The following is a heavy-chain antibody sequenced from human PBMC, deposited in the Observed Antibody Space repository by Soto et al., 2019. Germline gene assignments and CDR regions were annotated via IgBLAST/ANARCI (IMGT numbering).Heavy chain of an antibody. CDR3: TSNDCSSTSCYPPFDP. Sequence: PGGSLRLSCTASGFTFGDYAMSWFRQAPGKGLEWVGFIRSKAYGGTTEYAASVKGRFTISRDDSKSIAYLQMNSLKTEDTAVYYCTSNDCSSTSCYPPFDPWGQGTLVTVSS. CDR1: GFTFGDYA. D-gene: IGHD2-2*01. CDR2: IRSKAYGGTT. V-gene: IGHV3-49*03. J-gene: IGHJ5*02.